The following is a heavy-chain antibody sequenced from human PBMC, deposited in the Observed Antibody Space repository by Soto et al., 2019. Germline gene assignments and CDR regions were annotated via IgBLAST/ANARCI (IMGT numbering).Heavy chain of an antibody. J-gene: IGHJ4*02. Sequence: VQSGAEVKKPXXSVXVXXXXXXXXLXELXMXXXXXXXXKGREWMGGFDPEDGEIFYAQKFQGRVTLTEDTSTDTAYMELSSLRSEDTAVYYCATEEVAGTAYWGQGTLVTVSS. CDR1: XXXLXELX. V-gene: IGHV1-24*01. CDR2: FDPEDGEI. CDR3: ATEEVAGTAY. D-gene: IGHD6-19*01.